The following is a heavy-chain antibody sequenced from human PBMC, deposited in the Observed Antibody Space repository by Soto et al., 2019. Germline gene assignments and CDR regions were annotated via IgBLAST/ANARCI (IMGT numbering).Heavy chain of an antibody. Sequence: GGSLRLSCAASGLTFSNYALSWVRHATGKGLEWVSGISGGGGGTHYTDSVKGRFTISRDNSKNTVFLQMNSLRAEDTAVYLCTKGSHYDILTAYHAFDFWGPGTLVTVS. CDR3: TKGSHYDILTAYHAFDF. J-gene: IGHJ4*02. D-gene: IGHD3-9*01. CDR1: GLTFSNYA. V-gene: IGHV3-23*01. CDR2: ISGGGGGT.